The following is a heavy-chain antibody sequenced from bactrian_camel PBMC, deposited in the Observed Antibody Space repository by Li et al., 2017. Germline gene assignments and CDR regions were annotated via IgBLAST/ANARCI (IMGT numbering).Heavy chain of an antibody. D-gene: IGHD1*01. CDR2: INNRGDST. CDR3: GADVMPTTVGVD. V-gene: IGHV3S40*01. CDR1: GFTFSRYD. J-gene: IGHJ4*01. Sequence: QLVESGGGLVQPGVSLRLSCAASGFTFSRYDMSWVRQAPGKGLEWVSTINNRGDSTYYAHSVKGRFTISRDNAKNTLYLQMNSLKFEDTAVYYCGADVMPTTVGVDWGQGTQVTVS.